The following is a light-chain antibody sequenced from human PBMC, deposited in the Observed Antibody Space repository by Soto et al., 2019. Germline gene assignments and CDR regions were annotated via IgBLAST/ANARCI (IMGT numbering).Light chain of an antibody. CDR2: GAY. CDR3: QQYERSPPLT. J-gene: IGKJ4*01. V-gene: IGKV3-20*01. CDR1: QSVSSNY. Sequence: EIVLTQSPATLSLSPGERSTLSCRPSQSVSSNYLAWYQQRPGQAPRLLMYGAYTRATGIPDRFSGSGSGTDFTLTLSRLEPEDFAVYYCQQYERSPPLTFGGGTGWRS.